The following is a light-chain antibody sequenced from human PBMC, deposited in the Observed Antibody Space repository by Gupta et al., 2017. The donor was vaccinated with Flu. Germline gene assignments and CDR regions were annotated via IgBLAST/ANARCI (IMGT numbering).Light chain of an antibody. J-gene: IGKJ3*01. CDR3: MQALQTPPT. CDR2: LGS. Sequence: VTPGEPASISCRSSQSLLHSNGYNYLDWYLQKPGQSPQLLIYLGSNRASGVPDRFSGSGSGTDFTLKISRVEAEDVGVYYCMQALQTPPTFGHGTNVEIK. CDR1: QSLLHSNGYNY. V-gene: IGKV2-28*01.